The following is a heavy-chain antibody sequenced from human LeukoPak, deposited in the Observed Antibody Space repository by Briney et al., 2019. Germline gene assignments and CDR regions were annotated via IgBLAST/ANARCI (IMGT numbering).Heavy chain of an antibody. J-gene: IGHJ3*02. CDR3: ARDIVSGEMASDI. CDR2: IIPIFGSA. V-gene: IGHV1-69*13. D-gene: IGHD5-24*01. Sequence: ASVKVSCKTSGDTFSNSAFSWVRQAPGQGLEWMGGIIPIFGSANSAQHFQGRVTITADQSTSTAYMELSSLRSEDTAVYYCARDIVSGEMASDIWGQGTMVTVSS. CDR1: GDTFSNSA.